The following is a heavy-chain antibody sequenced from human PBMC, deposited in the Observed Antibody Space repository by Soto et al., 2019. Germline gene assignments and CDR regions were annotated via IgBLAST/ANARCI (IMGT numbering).Heavy chain of an antibody. J-gene: IGHJ6*02. CDR1: GYTFTRYY. Sequence: ASVNFSCKASGYTFTRYYMHWVLQAPGQGLEWMGIINPSGGSTSYAQKFQGRFIISRDNSKNRLYLQMNSLRAEDTAVYYCASDLVGASDSYGLDVWGQGTPVTVSS. CDR3: ASDLVGASDSYGLDV. D-gene: IGHD1-26*01. CDR2: INPSGGST. V-gene: IGHV1-46*01.